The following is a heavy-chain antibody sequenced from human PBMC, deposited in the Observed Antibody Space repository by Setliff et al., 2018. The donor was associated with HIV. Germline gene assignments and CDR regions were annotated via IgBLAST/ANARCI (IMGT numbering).Heavy chain of an antibody. CDR2: IIPIFGTA. J-gene: IGHJ5*02. V-gene: IGHV1-69*06. CDR3: AREPSGWYSKDNWFDP. D-gene: IGHD6-19*01. CDR1: GGTFSSYA. Sequence: ASVKVSCKASGGTFSSYAISWVRQAPGQGLEWMGRIIPIFGTANYAQNFQGRVTITADKSTNTAYMELSSLRSEDTAVYYCAREPSGWYSKDNWFDPWGQGTLVTVSS.